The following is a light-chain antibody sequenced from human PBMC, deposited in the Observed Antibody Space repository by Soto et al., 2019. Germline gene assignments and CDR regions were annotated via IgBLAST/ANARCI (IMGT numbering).Light chain of an antibody. CDR1: QSVSRY. CDR3: QQRSNWPIT. Sequence: EIVLTQSPATLSLSPGERAALSCRASQSVSRYLAWFQQKPGQAPRLLIYDASKRATGIPARFSGSGSGTDFTLTISSLDPEDFAVYFCQQRSNWPITFGQGTRLE. V-gene: IGKV3-11*01. CDR2: DAS. J-gene: IGKJ5*01.